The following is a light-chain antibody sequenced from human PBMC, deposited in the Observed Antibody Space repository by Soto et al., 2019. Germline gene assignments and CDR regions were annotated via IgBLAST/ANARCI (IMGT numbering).Light chain of an antibody. CDR2: GAS. V-gene: IGKV1-39*01. Sequence: DIQMTQTPSSLSGSVRDRVTITCRASQSISSYLNWYQQKPGKAPKLLIYGASSLQSGVPSRFSGSGSGTDFTLTISSLQPEDVATYYCHNYYTAPLTFGGGTKVDI. CDR3: HNYYTAPLT. J-gene: IGKJ4*01. CDR1: QSISSY.